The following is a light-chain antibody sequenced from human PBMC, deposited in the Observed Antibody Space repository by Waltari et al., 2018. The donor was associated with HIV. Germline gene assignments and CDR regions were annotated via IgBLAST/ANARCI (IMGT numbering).Light chain of an antibody. Sequence: QPALIQPPSASGSPGQSVTISCTATSGDIGNYDYVPCYQQHPGKAPQIIIYEVSQRSSGVPDRFSGSKSGNTASLTVSGLQAEDEADYYCASYAGHDRFVLLGGGTKVTVL. CDR2: EVS. V-gene: IGLV2-8*01. J-gene: IGLJ2*01. CDR3: ASYAGHDRFVL. CDR1: SGDIGNYDY.